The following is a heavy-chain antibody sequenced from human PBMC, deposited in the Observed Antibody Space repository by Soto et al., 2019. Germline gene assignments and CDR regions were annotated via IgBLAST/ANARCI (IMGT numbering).Heavy chain of an antibody. CDR1: GFTFSSYA. CDR3: ARDRFRYNWNDFPYYYYGMDV. CDR2: ISYDVSNK. D-gene: IGHD1-1*01. V-gene: IGHV3-30-3*01. J-gene: IGHJ6*02. Sequence: QVQLVESGGGVVQPGRSLRLSCAASGFTFSSYAMHWVRQAPGKGLDWVAVISYDVSNKYYADSVKGRFTISRDNSKNTLNLQMNSLRAEDTAVYYCARDRFRYNWNDFPYYYYGMDVWGQGTTVTVSS.